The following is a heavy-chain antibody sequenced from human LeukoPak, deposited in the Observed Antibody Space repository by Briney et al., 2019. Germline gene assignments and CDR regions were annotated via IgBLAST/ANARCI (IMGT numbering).Heavy chain of an antibody. D-gene: IGHD2-2*01. J-gene: IGHJ4*02. CDR1: GYTFTYRY. V-gene: IGHV1-46*01. CDR3: ASKGYCSSTSCSPFDY. Sequence: GSSVKVSCKASGYTFTYRYLHWVRQAPGQGLEWMGIINPSGGSTSYAQKFQGRVTMTRDTSTSTVYMELSSLRSEDTAVYYCASKGYCSSTSCSPFDYWGQGTLVTVSS. CDR2: INPSGGST.